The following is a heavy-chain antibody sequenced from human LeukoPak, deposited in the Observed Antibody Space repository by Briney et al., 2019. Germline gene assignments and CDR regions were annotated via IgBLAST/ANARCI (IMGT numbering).Heavy chain of an antibody. CDR3: AKESGFGDFAYYYYYMDV. CDR1: GFMSNSYG. CDR2: ISGSGGST. J-gene: IGHJ6*03. D-gene: IGHD3-16*01. Sequence: PGGSLRLSCAASGFMSNSYGMTWVRQAPGKGLEWVSAISGSGGSTYYADSVKGRFTISRDNSENTLYLQMNSLRAEDTAVYYCAKESGFGDFAYYYYYMDVWGKGTTVTISS. V-gene: IGHV3-23*01.